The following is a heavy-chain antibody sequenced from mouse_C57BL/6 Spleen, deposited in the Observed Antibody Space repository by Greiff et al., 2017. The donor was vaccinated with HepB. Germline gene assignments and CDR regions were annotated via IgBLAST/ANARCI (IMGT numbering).Heavy chain of an antibody. D-gene: IGHD4-1*01. J-gene: IGHJ4*01. CDR1: GYTFTSYW. V-gene: IGHV1-7*01. CDR2: INPSSGYT. CDR3: ARDWEVAMDY. Sequence: QVQLQQSGAELAKPGASVKLSCKASGYTFTSYWMHWVKQRPGQGLEWIGYINPSSGYTKYNQKFKDKSTLTADKTPSTAYMQLSRLTYEDSAVYYCARDWEVAMDYWARGTSVTVPS.